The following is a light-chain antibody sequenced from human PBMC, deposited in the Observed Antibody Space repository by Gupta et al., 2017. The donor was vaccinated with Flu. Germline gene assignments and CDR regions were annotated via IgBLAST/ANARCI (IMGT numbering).Light chain of an antibody. Sequence: QSALTQPASVSGSPGQSITLSCTGTSSDVGGYNYVSWYQHHPGKAPKLMIYEVNNRPSGVSNRFSGSKSGNTASLTISGLQTEDEADYYCCSYTSSSTLVFGGGTKLTVL. J-gene: IGLJ2*01. V-gene: IGLV2-14*01. CDR3: CSYTSSSTLV. CDR1: SSDVGGYNY. CDR2: EVN.